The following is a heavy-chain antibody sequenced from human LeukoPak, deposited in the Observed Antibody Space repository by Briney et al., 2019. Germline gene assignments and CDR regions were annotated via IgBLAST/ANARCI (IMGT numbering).Heavy chain of an antibody. V-gene: IGHV4-61*02. J-gene: IGHJ5*02. D-gene: IGHD3-22*01. Sequence: TSETLSLTCTVSGGSISSDNYSGCWIRQPAGKGLEGIGRVYTSGSTNDNPSLKSRDTISVGTPKKPFSLKLSSVTAADTAVYYCAREKIGYYDGSGRGWFDPWGQGTLVTVSS. CDR1: GGSISSDNYS. CDR2: VYTSGST. CDR3: AREKIGYYDGSGRGWFDP.